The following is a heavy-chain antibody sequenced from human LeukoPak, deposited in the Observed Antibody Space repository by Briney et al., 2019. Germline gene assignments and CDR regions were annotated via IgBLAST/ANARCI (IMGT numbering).Heavy chain of an antibody. CDR2: INHSGST. J-gene: IGHJ5*02. V-gene: IGHV4-34*01. D-gene: IGHD4-17*01. CDR1: GGSFSGYY. Sequence: SETLSLTCAVYGGSFSGYYWSWIRQPPGKGLEWIGEINHSGSTNYNPSLKSRVTISVDTSKNQFSLKLSSVTAADTAVYYCASGRFTYGDSPFDPWGQGTLVTVSS. CDR3: ASGRFTYGDSPFDP.